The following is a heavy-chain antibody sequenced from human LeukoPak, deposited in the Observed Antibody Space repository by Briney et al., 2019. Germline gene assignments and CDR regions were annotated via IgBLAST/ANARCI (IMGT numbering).Heavy chain of an antibody. V-gene: IGHV4-59*01. D-gene: IGHD3-10*01. CDR1: GGSISSYY. J-gene: IGHJ4*02. CDR2: IYYTGST. Sequence: SETLSLTCTVSGGSISSYYWSWIRQPPGKGLEWIGNIYYTGSTSYNPSLKSRITISLDTSKNHFSLKVTSVTAADTAVYYCARHYDSGTYPLDYWGQGTLVTVSS. CDR3: ARHYDSGTYPLDY.